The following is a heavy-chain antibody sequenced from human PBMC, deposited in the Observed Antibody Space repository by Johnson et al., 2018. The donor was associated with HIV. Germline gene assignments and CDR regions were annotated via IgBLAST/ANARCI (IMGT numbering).Heavy chain of an antibody. D-gene: IGHD6-19*01. J-gene: IGHJ3*02. V-gene: IGHV3-11*04. CDR1: GFTFSDYY. CDR2: ISFSGTTI. CDR3: AGYSSGWQGLDAFDI. Sequence: QVQLVESGGILVKPGGSLRLSCAASGFTFSDYYMTWIRQAPGKGLEWVSYISFSGTTIYYADSVKGRFAISRDNAKNSLYLEMNSLSAEDTAVYYCAGYSSGWQGLDAFDIWGQGTMVTVSS.